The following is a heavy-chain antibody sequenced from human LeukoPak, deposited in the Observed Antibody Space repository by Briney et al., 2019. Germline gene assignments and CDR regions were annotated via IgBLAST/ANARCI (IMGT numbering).Heavy chain of an antibody. Sequence: GGSLRLSCAASGFTFSSYDMHWVRQATGKGLEWVSAIGTAGDTYYPGSVKGRFTISRENAKNSLYLQMNSLRAGDTAVYYRARAVCGGDCYSGWFDPWGQGTLVTVSS. J-gene: IGHJ5*02. CDR3: ARAVCGGDCYSGWFDP. V-gene: IGHV3-13*01. CDR2: IGTAGDT. CDR1: GFTFSSYD. D-gene: IGHD2-21*02.